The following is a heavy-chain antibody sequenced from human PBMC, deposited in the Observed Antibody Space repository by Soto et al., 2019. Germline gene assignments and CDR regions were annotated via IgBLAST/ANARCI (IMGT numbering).Heavy chain of an antibody. CDR1: GGTFRTYA. CDR3: AKGAVAGTPTSYYCYGMDV. V-gene: IGHV1-69*12. CDR2: IIPIFGTV. Sequence: QVQLLQSGAEVKKPGSSVRVSCEASGGTFRTYAISWVRQAPGQGLEWMGEIIPIFGTVNYAQKFQGRVTTTADESTTTAYMDLRSRRSADTAVYYCAKGAVAGTPTSYYCYGMDVWGQGTTVTVSS. J-gene: IGHJ6*02. D-gene: IGHD6-19*01.